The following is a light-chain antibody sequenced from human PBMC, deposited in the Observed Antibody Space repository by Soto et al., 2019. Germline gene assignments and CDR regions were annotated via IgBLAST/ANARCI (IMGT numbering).Light chain of an antibody. J-gene: IGKJ2*01. Sequence: EIVLTQSPGTLSLSPGERATLSCRASQSVSSSYLAWYQQKPGQAPRLLIYGASSRATGIPDRFSGSGSGTDFTLTISRLEPEDCAVYYCQLYGSSPYTFGQGTKLEIK. CDR1: QSVSSSY. CDR2: GAS. V-gene: IGKV3-20*01. CDR3: QLYGSSPYT.